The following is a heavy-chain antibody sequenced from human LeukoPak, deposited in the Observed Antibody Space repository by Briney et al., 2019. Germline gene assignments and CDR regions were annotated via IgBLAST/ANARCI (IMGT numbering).Heavy chain of an antibody. Sequence: GGSLRLSCAVSGFTFSNYEMNWVRQAPGKGLEWVSYISSSGSTIYYADSVKGRFTISRDNAKNSLYLQMNSLRAEDTAVYYCARVSPPGGSSDSNRGYDAFDIWGQGTMVTVSS. CDR3: ARVSPPGGSSDSNRGYDAFDI. D-gene: IGHD7-27*01. CDR1: GFTFSNYE. J-gene: IGHJ3*02. CDR2: ISSSGSTI. V-gene: IGHV3-48*03.